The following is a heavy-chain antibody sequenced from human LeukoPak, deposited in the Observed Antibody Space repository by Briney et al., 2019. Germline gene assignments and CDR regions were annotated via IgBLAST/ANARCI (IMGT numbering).Heavy chain of an antibody. J-gene: IGHJ4*02. CDR3: AKDTYDSSGYYSGY. D-gene: IGHD3-22*01. V-gene: IGHV3-30*18. CDR1: GFTFSSYG. CDR2: ISYDGSNK. Sequence: PGGSLRLSCAASGFTFSSYGMHWVRQAPGKGLEWVAVISYDGSNKYYADSVKGRFTISRDNSKNTLYLQMNSLRAEDTAVYYCAKDTYDSSGYYSGYWGREPWSPSPQ.